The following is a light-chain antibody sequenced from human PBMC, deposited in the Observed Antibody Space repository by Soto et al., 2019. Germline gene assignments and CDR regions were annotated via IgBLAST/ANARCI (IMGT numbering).Light chain of an antibody. CDR2: AAS. J-gene: IGKJ5*01. Sequence: LVLTQSPGTVSLSAGERATLSCRASQSVDNNYLAWYQQRPGQAPSLLIYAASVRANGIPARFSGSGSGTDFTLTIDRLEPEDFAVYYCQQCDTSHSIIFGQGTRLEIK. V-gene: IGKV3-20*01. CDR1: QSVDNNY. CDR3: QQCDTSHSII.